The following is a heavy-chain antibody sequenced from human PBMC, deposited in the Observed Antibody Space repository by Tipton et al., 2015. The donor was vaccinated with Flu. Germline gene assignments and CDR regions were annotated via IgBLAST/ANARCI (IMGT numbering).Heavy chain of an antibody. CDR1: GFTFDSDS. D-gene: IGHD6-19*01. Sequence: SLRLSCAASGFTFDSDSMSWVRQAPGKGLEWISYVSSRGTIIYYADSVKGRFTISRDNAKNSLYLQMNSLRADDTAVYSCAKVIPELVAGLDSWGQGTLVTVSS. CDR3: AKVIPELVAGLDS. V-gene: IGHV3-48*01. CDR2: VSSRGTII. J-gene: IGHJ4*02.